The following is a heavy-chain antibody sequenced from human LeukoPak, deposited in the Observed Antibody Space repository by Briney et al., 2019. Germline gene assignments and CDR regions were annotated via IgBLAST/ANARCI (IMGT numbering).Heavy chain of an antibody. Sequence: GGSLRLSCAASGFTFSSNWMSWVRQAPGKGLEWVANIKQDGSDKYYVDSVKGRFTISRGNAKNSLYLQMNSLRVEDTAVYYCARDYDWGQGTLVTVSS. J-gene: IGHJ4*02. D-gene: IGHD4-17*01. V-gene: IGHV3-7*01. CDR1: GFTFSSNW. CDR2: IKQDGSDK. CDR3: ARDYD.